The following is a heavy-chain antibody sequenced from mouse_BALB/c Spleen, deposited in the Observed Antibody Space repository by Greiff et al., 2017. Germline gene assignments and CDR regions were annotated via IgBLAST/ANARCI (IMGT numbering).Heavy chain of an antibody. Sequence: EVQLVESGPGLVKPSQSLSLTCTVTGYSITSDYAWNWIRQFPGNKLEWMGYISYSGSTSYNPSLKSRISITRDTSKNQFFLQLNSVTTEDTATYYCARSLYGNYYAMDYWGQGTSVTVSS. CDR2: ISYSGST. J-gene: IGHJ4*01. D-gene: IGHD2-1*01. V-gene: IGHV3-2*02. CDR3: ARSLYGNYYAMDY. CDR1: GYSITSDYA.